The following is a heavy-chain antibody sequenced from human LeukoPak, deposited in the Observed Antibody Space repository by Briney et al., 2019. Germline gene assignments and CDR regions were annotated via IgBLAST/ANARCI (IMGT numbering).Heavy chain of an antibody. CDR3: ARVPGYDPPV. Sequence: SETLSLTCTVSGGSISSYYWSWIRQPPGKGLEWTGYIYYSGSTNYNPSLKSRVTISVDTPKNQFSLKLSSVTAADTAVYYCARVPGYDPPVWGQGTTVTVSS. CDR1: GGSISSYY. V-gene: IGHV4-59*01. J-gene: IGHJ6*02. CDR2: IYYSGST. D-gene: IGHD5-12*01.